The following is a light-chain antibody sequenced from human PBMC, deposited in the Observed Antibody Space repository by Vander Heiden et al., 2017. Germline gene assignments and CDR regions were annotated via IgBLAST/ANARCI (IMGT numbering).Light chain of an antibody. CDR3: QQSNTFPHT. CDR1: QSIKTY. CDR2: AAS. V-gene: IGKV1-39*01. J-gene: IGKJ2*01. Sequence: DIQMTQSPSSLSASVGDRVSITCRATQSIKTYLNWYQHKPGKAPKLLINAASNLQSGVPSSFSGSGSETDFTLTISGLQPENVATYYCQQSNTFPHTFGQGTNLDIK.